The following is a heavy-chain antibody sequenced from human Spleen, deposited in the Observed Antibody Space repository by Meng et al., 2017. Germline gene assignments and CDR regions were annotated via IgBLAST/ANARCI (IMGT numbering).Heavy chain of an antibody. Sequence: ASVKVSCKASGYTFIGYSIHWVRQAPGQGLEWMAWINPNSGDTNSAQKFQGRVTMTTDTSTSTAYMELSRLRSDDTAVYYCARLHSIAVAGYDYWGQGTRVTVSS. J-gene: IGHJ4*02. V-gene: IGHV1-2*02. D-gene: IGHD6-19*01. CDR1: GYTFIGYS. CDR2: INPNSGDT. CDR3: ARLHSIAVAGYDY.